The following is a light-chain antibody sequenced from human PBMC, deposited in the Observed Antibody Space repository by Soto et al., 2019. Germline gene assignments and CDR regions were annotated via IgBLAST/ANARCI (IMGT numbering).Light chain of an antibody. Sequence: QSPLTQPASVSGSPGQSITISCTGTRSDVGGYNFVSWYQQFPGKAPKLMIYELRNRPSGISNRFSGSKSGNTASLTIYGFQAEDEADYYCSSYTSSGTLEVFGTGTKLTVL. J-gene: IGLJ1*01. CDR3: SSYTSSGTLEV. CDR1: RSDVGGYNF. V-gene: IGLV2-14*01. CDR2: ELR.